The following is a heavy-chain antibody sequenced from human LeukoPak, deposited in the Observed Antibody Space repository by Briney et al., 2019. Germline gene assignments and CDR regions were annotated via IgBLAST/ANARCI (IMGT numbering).Heavy chain of an antibody. J-gene: IGHJ3*02. CDR3: ARADSSAYPDGFDI. CDR2: IYYSGST. CDR1: GGSMSRTSYY. Sequence: SETLSLTCTVSGGSMSRTSYYWAWIRQPPGKGLEWIGSIYYSGSTYYNPSLKSRVTISVDTSKNQFSLKLTSVTAADTAVSYCARADSSAYPDGFDIWGQGTMVTVSS. D-gene: IGHD3-22*01. V-gene: IGHV4-39*01.